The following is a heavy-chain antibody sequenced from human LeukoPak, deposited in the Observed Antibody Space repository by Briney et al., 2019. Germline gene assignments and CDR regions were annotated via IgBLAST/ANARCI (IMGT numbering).Heavy chain of an antibody. Sequence: SETLSLTCTVSGGSLSSTTYYWSWIRQPPGKGLEWIASINYGGSTYYNPSLKSRVTISVDTSENQFSLKLSSVTAADTAVYYCARYVVYGSGKYYFDYWGQGTLVSVSS. CDR3: ARYVVYGSGKYYFDY. CDR1: GGSLSSTTYY. J-gene: IGHJ4*02. D-gene: IGHD3-10*01. V-gene: IGHV4-39*01. CDR2: INYGGST.